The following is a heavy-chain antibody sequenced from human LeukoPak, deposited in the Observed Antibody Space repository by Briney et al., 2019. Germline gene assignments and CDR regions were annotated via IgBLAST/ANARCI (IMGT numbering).Heavy chain of an antibody. CDR1: GFTVSSNY. Sequence: GGSLRLSCAAPGFTVSSNYMSWVRQAPGKGLEWVSVIYSGGSTYYADSVKGRFTISRDNSKNTLYLQMNSLRAEDTAVYYCAGFSKRDGYNRNFDYWGQGTLVTVSS. J-gene: IGHJ4*02. CDR3: AGFSKRDGYNRNFDY. D-gene: IGHD5-24*01. CDR2: IYSGGST. V-gene: IGHV3-66*02.